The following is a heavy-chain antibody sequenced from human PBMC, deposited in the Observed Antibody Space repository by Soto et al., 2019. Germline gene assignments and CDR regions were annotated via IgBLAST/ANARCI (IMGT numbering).Heavy chain of an antibody. CDR3: ARDRSRILGYCSGGSCYPGVIDY. J-gene: IGHJ4*02. CDR2: ISAFNGIT. Sequence: QVQLVQSGAEVKKPGASVKVSCKASGYTFTSYGISWVRQAPGQGLEWMGWISAFNGITNYAQKLQGRVTMTTDTSTSTAYMELRSLRSDDTAVYYCARDRSRILGYCSGGSCYPGVIDYWGQGTLVTVSS. D-gene: IGHD2-15*01. CDR1: GYTFTSYG. V-gene: IGHV1-18*01.